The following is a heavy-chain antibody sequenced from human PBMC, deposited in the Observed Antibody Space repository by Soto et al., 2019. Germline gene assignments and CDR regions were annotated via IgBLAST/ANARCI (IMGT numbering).Heavy chain of an antibody. Sequence: SQTLSLPCAISGDSVSSNSAGWNWIRQSPSRGLEWRGRTYYKSKWNNDYALSVKSRITINPDTSKNQFSLHLYSVTPEDTAVYYCTGITWFRGMDVWGQGTPVTVSS. D-gene: IGHD3-10*01. V-gene: IGHV6-1*01. J-gene: IGHJ6*02. CDR1: GDSVSSNSAG. CDR3: TGITWFRGMDV. CDR2: TYYKSKWNN.